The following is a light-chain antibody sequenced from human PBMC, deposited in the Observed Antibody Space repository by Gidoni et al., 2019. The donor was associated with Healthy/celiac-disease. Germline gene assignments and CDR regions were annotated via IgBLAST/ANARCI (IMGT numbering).Light chain of an antibody. CDR3: QRYNSFPLT. J-gene: IGKJ4*01. CDR1: QCISSW. V-gene: IGKV1-5*01. CDR2: DAS. Sequence: DIQMTQSPSTLSASVGDRVTITCRASQCISSWLAWYQQKPEKAPKLLIYDASSLESGVPSRFSGSGSGTEFTLTISSLQPDDFATYYCQRYNSFPLTFGGGTKVEIK.